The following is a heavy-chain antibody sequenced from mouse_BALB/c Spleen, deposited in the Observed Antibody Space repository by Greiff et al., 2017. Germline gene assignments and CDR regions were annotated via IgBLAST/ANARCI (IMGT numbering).Heavy chain of an antibody. J-gene: IGHJ4*01. V-gene: IGHV14-4*02. CDR2: IDPENGDT. D-gene: IGHD2-1*01. CDR1: GFNIKDYY. Sequence: VHVKQSGAELVRSGASVKLSCTASGFNIKDYYMHWVKQRPEQGLEWIGWIDPENGDTEYAPKFQGKATMTADTSSNTAYLQLSSLTSEDTAVYYCNRGNYGGAMDYWGQGTSVTVSS. CDR3: NRGNYGGAMDY.